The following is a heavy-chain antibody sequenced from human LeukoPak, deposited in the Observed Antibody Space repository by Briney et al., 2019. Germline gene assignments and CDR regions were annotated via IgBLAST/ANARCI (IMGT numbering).Heavy chain of an antibody. J-gene: IGHJ5*02. CDR3: ARGRYCSSTSCYLGWFDP. CDR2: MNPNSGNT. V-gene: IGHV1-8*01. D-gene: IGHD2-2*01. CDR1: GYTFTSYD. Sequence: ASVKVSCKASGYTFTSYDINWVRQATGQGLEWMGWMNPNSGNTGYAQKFQGRVTMTRNTSISTAYLELSSLRSEDTAVYYCARGRYCSSTSCYLGWFDPWGQGTLVTVSS.